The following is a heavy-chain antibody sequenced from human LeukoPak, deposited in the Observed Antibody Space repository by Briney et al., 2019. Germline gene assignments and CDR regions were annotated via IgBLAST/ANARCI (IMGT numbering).Heavy chain of an antibody. D-gene: IGHD3-16*02. Sequence: PGGSLRLSCAASGFTFSSYSMNWVRQAPGKGLEWVSSISSSSSYIYYADSVKGRFTISRDNAKNSLYLQMNSLRAEDTAVYYCARGSGLRLGELSLYGWYWGQGTLVTVSS. CDR3: ARGSGLRLGELSLYGWY. CDR2: ISSSSSYI. J-gene: IGHJ4*02. V-gene: IGHV3-21*01. CDR1: GFTFSSYS.